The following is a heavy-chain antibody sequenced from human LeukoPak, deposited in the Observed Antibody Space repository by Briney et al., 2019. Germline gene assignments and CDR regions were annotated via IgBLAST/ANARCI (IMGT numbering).Heavy chain of an antibody. CDR2: IYPGDSDT. CDR1: GYSFTSYR. D-gene: IGHD6-13*01. Sequence: GESLKISCKGSGYSFTSYRIGWVRQMPGKGLEWMGIIYPGDSDTRYSPSFQGQVTISADKSISTAYLQWSSLKASDTAMYYCARYSSSWFHAFDIWGQGTMVTVSS. J-gene: IGHJ3*02. CDR3: ARYSSSWFHAFDI. V-gene: IGHV5-51*01.